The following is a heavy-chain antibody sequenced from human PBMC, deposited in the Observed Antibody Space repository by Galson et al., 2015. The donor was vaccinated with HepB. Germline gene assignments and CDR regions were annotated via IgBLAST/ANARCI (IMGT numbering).Heavy chain of an antibody. D-gene: IGHD2-15*01. Sequence: QSGAEVKKPGESLKISCKASGYSFSTYWIAWVRQMPGKGLEWMGIIYPVDSTTRYSPSFQGQVTISADKSINTAYFQWSSLKASDTAMFYCARRGESCSGGSCYTGIMGSYYYMDVWGKGTTVTVSS. J-gene: IGHJ6*03. CDR1: GYSFSTYW. CDR3: ARRGESCSGGSCYTGIMGSYYYMDV. CDR2: IYPVDSTT. V-gene: IGHV5-51*03.